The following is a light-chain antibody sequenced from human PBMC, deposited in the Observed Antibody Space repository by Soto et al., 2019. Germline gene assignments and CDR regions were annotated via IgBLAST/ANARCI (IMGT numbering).Light chain of an antibody. V-gene: IGLV1-47*02. Sequence: QSVLTQPPSASGTPGQKVIISCSGSSSNIGSNYVYWYQQLPGAAPKLLIFSNNQRPPGVPDRFSGSKSGTSASLAISGLRSEDEDDYHCATWDDSLSGLVFGRGTKVTVL. CDR2: SNN. CDR1: SSNIGSNY. CDR3: ATWDDSLSGLV. J-gene: IGLJ3*02.